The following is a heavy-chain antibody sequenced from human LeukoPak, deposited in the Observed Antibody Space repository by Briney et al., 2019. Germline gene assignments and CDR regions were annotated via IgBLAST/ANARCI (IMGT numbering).Heavy chain of an antibody. J-gene: IGHJ6*02. Sequence: ASVKVSCKASGYTFTSYGISWVRQAPGQGLEWMGWISAYNGNTNYAQKLQGRVTMTTDTSTSTAYMELRSLRSDDTAVYYCARVDIRATILSYGMDVWGQGTTVTVSS. D-gene: IGHD5-12*01. CDR3: ARVDIRATILSYGMDV. CDR1: GYTFTSYG. V-gene: IGHV1-18*01. CDR2: ISAYNGNT.